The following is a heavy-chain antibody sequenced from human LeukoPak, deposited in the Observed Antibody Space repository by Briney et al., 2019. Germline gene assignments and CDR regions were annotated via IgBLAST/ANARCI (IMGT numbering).Heavy chain of an antibody. CDR2: IYPDDSDT. CDR3: ARRAVGAWAYFDY. Sequence: GESLKISCKGPGYSFTNYWIGWVRQMPGKGLEWMGIIYPDDSDTRYSPSFQGQVTISADKSISTAYLQWSSLKASDTAMYYCARRAVGAWAYFDYWGQGTLVTVSS. D-gene: IGHD1-26*01. V-gene: IGHV5-51*01. CDR1: GYSFTNYW. J-gene: IGHJ4*02.